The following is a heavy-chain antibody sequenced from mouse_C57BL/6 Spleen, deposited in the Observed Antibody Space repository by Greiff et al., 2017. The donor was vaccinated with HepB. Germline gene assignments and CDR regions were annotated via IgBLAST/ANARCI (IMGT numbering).Heavy chain of an antibody. D-gene: IGHD1-1*01. CDR3: ARDGTTVVARNWFAY. CDR1: GYTFTSYG. J-gene: IGHJ3*01. CDR2: IYPSSGNT. Sequence: VQLQQSGAELARPGASVKLSCKASGYTFTSYGISWVKQRTGQGLEWIGEIYPSSGNTYYNEKFKGKATLTADKSSSTAYMELRSLTSEDSAVYFCARDGTTVVARNWFAYWGQGTLVTVSA. V-gene: IGHV1-81*01.